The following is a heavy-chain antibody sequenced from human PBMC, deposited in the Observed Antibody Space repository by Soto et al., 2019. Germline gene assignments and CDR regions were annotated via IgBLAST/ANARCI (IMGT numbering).Heavy chain of an antibody. V-gene: IGHV3-15*01. CDR2: IKSKTGGGTT. CDR3: TTDDPINSY. CDR1: GFTFSNAW. Sequence: GGSLRLSCAASGFTFSNAWMSWVRQAPGKGLEWVGRIKSKTGGGTTDYAAPVKGRFTISRDDSRNTLSLQMNSLKTEDTAVYYCTTDDPINSYWGQGTPVTVSS. J-gene: IGHJ4*02.